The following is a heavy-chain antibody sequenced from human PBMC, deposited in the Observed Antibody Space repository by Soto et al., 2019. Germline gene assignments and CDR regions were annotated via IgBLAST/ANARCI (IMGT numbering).Heavy chain of an antibody. Sequence: ASVKVSCKASGGTFSSYAISWVRQAPGQGLEWMGGIIPIFGTANYAQKFQGRVTITADKSTSTAYMELSSLRSEDTAVYYCARENLVRRFGELSPNWFDPWGQGTLVTVSS. CDR2: IIPIFGTA. J-gene: IGHJ5*02. D-gene: IGHD3-10*01. CDR1: GGTFSSYA. CDR3: ARENLVRRFGELSPNWFDP. V-gene: IGHV1-69*06.